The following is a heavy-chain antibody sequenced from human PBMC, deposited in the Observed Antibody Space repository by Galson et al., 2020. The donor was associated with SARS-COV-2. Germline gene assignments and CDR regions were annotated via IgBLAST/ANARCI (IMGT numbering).Heavy chain of an antibody. CDR2: IYTGDSDT. CDR1: GYSFPNYW. CDR3: ARRAIVAGGRDSGSFDY. J-gene: IGHJ4*02. D-gene: IGHD3-22*01. V-gene: IGHV5-51*01. Sequence: GESLKTSCKGSGYSFPNYWIGWVRQMPGKGLEWMGIIYTGDSDTRYSTSFQDQVIISADKSINTAYLQWSRLKASDTAVYYCARRAIVAGGRDSGSFDYWGEGTLVTVS.